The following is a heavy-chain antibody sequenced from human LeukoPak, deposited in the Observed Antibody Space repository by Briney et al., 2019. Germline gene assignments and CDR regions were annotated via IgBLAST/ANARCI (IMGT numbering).Heavy chain of an antibody. CDR2: INGSGGST. CDR1: GFTFSNYA. D-gene: IGHD2-15*01. J-gene: IGHJ2*01. V-gene: IGHV3-23*01. Sequence: GGSLRLSCAASGFTFSNYAMSWVRQAPGKGLEWVSSINGSGGSTHFVDSVKGRFSVSRDNSKNTLYLQVNSLRAEDTAVYYCAKGPAPYCSGGTCYSPYWYFDLWGRGTLVTVSS. CDR3: AKGPAPYCSGGTCYSPYWYFDL.